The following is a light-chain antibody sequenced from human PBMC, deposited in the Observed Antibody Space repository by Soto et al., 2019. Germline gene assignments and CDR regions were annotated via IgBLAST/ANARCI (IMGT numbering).Light chain of an antibody. CDR3: QTYRYAPAT. CDR1: QDIIKF. Sequence: DIQMTQSPSSLTAFIGDRVSISCLASQDIIKFLAWYQQRPGRIPNVLINAASTLRPGVPSRFSGSGSGTNFTLTINGLQPEDVATYYWQTYRYAPATFGQGTKVEIK. CDR2: AAS. V-gene: IGKV1-27*01. J-gene: IGKJ1*01.